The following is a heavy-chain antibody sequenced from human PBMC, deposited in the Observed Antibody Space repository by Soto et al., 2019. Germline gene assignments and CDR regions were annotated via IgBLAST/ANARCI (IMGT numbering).Heavy chain of an antibody. V-gene: IGHV1-3*01. D-gene: IGHD5-12*01. Sequence: ASVKVSCKASGYTFTSYAMHWVRQAPGQRLEWMGWINAGNGNTKYSQKFQGRLTITEDTSKNQVVLTMTNMDPVETATYYCAHRSRGYAYYFDQWGQGTLVTVSS. J-gene: IGHJ4*02. CDR1: GYTFTSYA. CDR2: INAGNGNT. CDR3: AHRSRGYAYYFDQ.